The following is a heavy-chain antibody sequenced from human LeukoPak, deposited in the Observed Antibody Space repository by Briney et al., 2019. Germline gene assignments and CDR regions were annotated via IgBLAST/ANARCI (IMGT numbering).Heavy chain of an antibody. J-gene: IGHJ6*03. CDR2: INSDGSST. V-gene: IGHV3-74*01. D-gene: IGHD6-13*01. Sequence: GGSLRLSCAASGFTFSSYWMHWVRQAPGKGLVWVSRINSDGSSTSYADSVKGRFTISRDNAKNSLYLQMNSLRAEDTALYYCAKGGIHRGYYYYYMDVWGKGTTVTISS. CDR3: AKGGIHRGYYYYYMDV. CDR1: GFTFSSYW.